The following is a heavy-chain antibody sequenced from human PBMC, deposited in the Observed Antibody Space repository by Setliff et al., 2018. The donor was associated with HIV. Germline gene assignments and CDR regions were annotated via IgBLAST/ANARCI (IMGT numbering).Heavy chain of an antibody. J-gene: IGHJ5*02. V-gene: IGHV4-39*01. CDR2: IFYTGST. CDR1: GGSISSSTYY. Sequence: KPSETLSLTCSVSGGSISSSTYYWGLFRQPPGKGLEWIGDIFYTGSTYYNPSLKSRVAISVDTSENQFSLKLNSVTAADTAVYYCARRGRDGVFIMFATGFDPWGQGALVTVSS. CDR3: ARRGRDGVFIMFATGFDP. D-gene: IGHD2-8*01.